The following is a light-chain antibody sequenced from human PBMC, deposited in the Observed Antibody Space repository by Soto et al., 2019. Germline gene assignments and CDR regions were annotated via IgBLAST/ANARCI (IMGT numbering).Light chain of an antibody. CDR2: DVS. J-gene: IGLJ1*01. V-gene: IGLV2-14*01. CDR3: SSYTSSSTYV. Sequence: QSALTQPASVSGSPGRSITISCTGTSSDVGGYNYVSWYQQHPGKAPKLMIYDVSNRPLGVSNRFSGSKSGNTASLTISGLQAEDEADYYCSSYTSSSTYVFGTGTKLTVL. CDR1: SSDVGGYNY.